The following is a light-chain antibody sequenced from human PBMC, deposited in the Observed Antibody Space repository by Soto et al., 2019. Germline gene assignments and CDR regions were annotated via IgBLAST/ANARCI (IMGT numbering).Light chain of an antibody. CDR1: SSTFANNY. CDR3: AAYTGNWNGPV. J-gene: IGLJ2*01. CDR2: RSD. Sequence: QSALTQPPSVSGTPGQRVSISCSGDSSTFANNYVHWYQQVPGAAPKLLIYRSDQRPSGVPERFSGSKSGTSASLTISGLRPEDEAQCYCAAYTGNWNGPVFGGGTKVTVL. V-gene: IGLV1-47*01.